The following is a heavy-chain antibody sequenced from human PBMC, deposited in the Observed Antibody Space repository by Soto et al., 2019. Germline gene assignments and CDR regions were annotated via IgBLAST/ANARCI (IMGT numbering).Heavy chain of an antibody. CDR3: AKGHGYGFDY. CDR1: GFTFSSYA. CDR2: ISGSGGST. J-gene: IGHJ4*02. Sequence: GGSLRLSCAVAGFTFSSYAMNWVRQAPGKGLEWVSGISGSGGSTYHADSVKGRLTISRDNSKNTLYLQMNSLRAEDTAVYYCAKGHGYGFDYWGQGTLVTVSS. V-gene: IGHV3-23*01. D-gene: IGHD5-18*01.